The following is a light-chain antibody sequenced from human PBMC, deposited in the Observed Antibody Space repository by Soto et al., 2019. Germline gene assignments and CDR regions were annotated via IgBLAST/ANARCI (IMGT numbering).Light chain of an antibody. CDR3: LSYTSISTLV. V-gene: IGLV2-14*01. J-gene: IGLJ3*02. CDR1: RSDVGASAY. Sequence: QSVLTQPASVSGSPGQSVTISCTGTRSDVGASAYVSWYQHHPGRAPKLLLYEVSLRPSGVSSRFSGSKSGNTASLTISGLQPEDEAHYYCLSYTSISTLVFGGGSKLTVL. CDR2: EVS.